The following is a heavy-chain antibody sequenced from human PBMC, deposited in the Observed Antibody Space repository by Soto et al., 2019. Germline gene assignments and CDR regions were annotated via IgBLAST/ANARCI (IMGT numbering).Heavy chain of an antibody. Sequence: PGESLKISCRGSGYSFTSYWISWVRQMPGKGLEWMGRIDPSDSYTNSSPSFQGHVTISADKSISTAYLQWSSLKASDTAMYYCSSLVAAAHRETDYYYCMDVWGQGTTVTVSS. D-gene: IGHD6-25*01. CDR1: GYSFTSYW. J-gene: IGHJ6*02. CDR3: SSLVAAAHRETDYYYCMDV. CDR2: IDPSDSYT. V-gene: IGHV5-10-1*01.